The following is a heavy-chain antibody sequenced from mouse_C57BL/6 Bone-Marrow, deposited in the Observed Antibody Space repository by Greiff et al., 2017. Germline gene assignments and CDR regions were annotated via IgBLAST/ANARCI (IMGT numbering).Heavy chain of an antibody. J-gene: IGHJ4*01. CDR2: IDPENGDT. CDR3: SSAGDY. V-gene: IGHV14-4*01. CDR1: GFNIKDYY. Sequence: VQLQQSGAELVRPGASVKLSCTASGFNIKDYYMHWVKQRPEQGLEWIGWIDPENGDTEYATKFQGKATITADTSSNTAYLQLSGLTSEDTAVYYCSSAGDYWGRGTAITVTS.